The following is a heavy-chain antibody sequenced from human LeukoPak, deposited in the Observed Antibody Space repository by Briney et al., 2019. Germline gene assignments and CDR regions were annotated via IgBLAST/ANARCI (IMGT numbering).Heavy chain of an antibody. V-gene: IGHV1-69*13. Sequence: SVKVSCKASGGTFSSYAISWVRQAPGQGLEWMGGIIPIFGTANYAQKFQGRVTITADESTSTAYMELSSLRSEDTAVYYCARGYCSGGSCYFDYWGQGTLVTVSS. CDR3: ARGYCSGGSCYFDY. CDR2: IIPIFGTA. CDR1: GGTFSSYA. D-gene: IGHD2-15*01. J-gene: IGHJ4*02.